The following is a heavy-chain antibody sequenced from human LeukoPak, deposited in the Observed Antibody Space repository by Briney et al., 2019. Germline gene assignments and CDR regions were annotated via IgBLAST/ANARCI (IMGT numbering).Heavy chain of an antibody. J-gene: IGHJ4*02. CDR3: ARGSGGWYEFDY. V-gene: IGHV3-74*01. CDR1: GFTFSSYW. CDR2: INSDDSST. Sequence: GGSLRLSCAASGFTFSSYWMHWVRQAPGKGLVWVSRINSDDSSTSYADSVKGRFTISRDNAKNTLYLQMNSLRAEDTAVCYCARGSGGWYEFDYWGQGNLVTVSS. D-gene: IGHD6-19*01.